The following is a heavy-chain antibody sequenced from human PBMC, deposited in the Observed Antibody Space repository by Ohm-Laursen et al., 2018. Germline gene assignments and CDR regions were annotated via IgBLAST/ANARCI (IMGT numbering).Heavy chain of an antibody. Sequence: VASVKVSCKASGYTFTTYDITWVRQAAGQGPEWMGWMNPNSGNTGYAQKFQGRVTMTRDTSISTAYMELSRLRSDDTAVYYCARDRSSSSWEYYYYGMDVWGQGTTVTVSS. CDR2: MNPNSGNT. D-gene: IGHD6-13*01. V-gene: IGHV1-8*02. CDR1: GYTFTTYD. J-gene: IGHJ6*02. CDR3: ARDRSSSSWEYYYYGMDV.